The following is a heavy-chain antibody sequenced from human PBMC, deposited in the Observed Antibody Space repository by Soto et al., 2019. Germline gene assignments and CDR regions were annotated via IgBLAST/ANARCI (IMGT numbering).Heavy chain of an antibody. V-gene: IGHV3-64D*08. CDR2: ISSNGGST. D-gene: IGHD6-13*01. Sequence: EVQLVESGGGLVQPGGSLRLSCSASGFTFSSYAMHWVRQAPGKGLEYVSAISSNGGSTYYADSVKGRFTISRDNSKNTLYLQMSSLRAEDTAVYYCVKDLFESSSCTQLWFDPWGQGTLVTVSS. CDR3: VKDLFESSSCTQLWFDP. CDR1: GFTFSSYA. J-gene: IGHJ5*02.